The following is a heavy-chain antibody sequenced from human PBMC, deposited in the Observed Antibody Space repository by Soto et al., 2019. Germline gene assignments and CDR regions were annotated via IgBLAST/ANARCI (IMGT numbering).Heavy chain of an antibody. J-gene: IGHJ3*02. CDR2: ISSSSSYT. Sequence: QVQLVESGGGLVKPGGSLRLSCAASEFTFSDYYMSWIRQAPGKGLEWVSYISSSSSYTNYADSVKGRFTISRDNAKNSLYLQMNSLRAEDTAVYYCARDADILTGSDAFDIWGQGTMVTVSS. CDR3: ARDADILTGSDAFDI. D-gene: IGHD3-9*01. V-gene: IGHV3-11*05. CDR1: EFTFSDYY.